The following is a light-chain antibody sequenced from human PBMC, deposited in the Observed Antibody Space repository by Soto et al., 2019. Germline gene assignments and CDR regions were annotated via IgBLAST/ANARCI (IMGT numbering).Light chain of an antibody. CDR2: GAS. CDR3: QHYGFSPPIN. V-gene: IGKV3-20*01. J-gene: IGKJ5*01. CDR1: QSVSSSY. Sequence: EIVLTQSPGTLSLSPGERATLSCRASQSVSSSYLAWYQQKPGQAPRLLIYGASSRATGIPDRFSGSRSRTELTLTISRLEPEDFAVSYCQHYGFSPPINFGKGKRLEIK.